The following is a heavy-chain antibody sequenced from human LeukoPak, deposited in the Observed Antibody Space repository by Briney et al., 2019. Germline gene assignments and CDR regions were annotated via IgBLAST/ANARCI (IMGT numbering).Heavy chain of an antibody. CDR3: ARGGEEKLFYFDY. Sequence: GGSLRLSCVGSEFTFIDYSMNWVRQAPGKGLEWVSYISTSSWTIYYADSVKGRFTISRDNAKNSLYLQMNTLRAEDTAVYYCARGGEEKLFYFDYWGQGTLVTVSS. CDR1: EFTFIDYS. CDR2: ISTSSWTI. D-gene: IGHD3-10*01. J-gene: IGHJ4*02. V-gene: IGHV3-48*01.